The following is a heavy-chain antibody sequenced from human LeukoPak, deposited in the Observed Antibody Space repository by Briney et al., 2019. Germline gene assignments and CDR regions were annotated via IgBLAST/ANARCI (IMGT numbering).Heavy chain of an antibody. CDR1: GFTFSSYS. CDR3: ARDPYNGYYGDDYYYYMDV. Sequence: PGGSLRLSCAASGFTFSSYSMNWVRQAPGKGLEWVSYIGSSSSTIYYGDSVKGRFTISRDNAKNSLSLQMNSLRAEDTAVYYCARDPYNGYYGDDYYYYMDVWGKGTTVTISS. CDR2: IGSSSSTI. D-gene: IGHD4-17*01. J-gene: IGHJ6*03. V-gene: IGHV3-48*04.